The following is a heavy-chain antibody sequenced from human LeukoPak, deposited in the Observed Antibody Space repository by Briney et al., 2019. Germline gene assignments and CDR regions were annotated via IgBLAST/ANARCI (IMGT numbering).Heavy chain of an antibody. CDR1: GFTVGSNY. V-gene: IGHV3-53*01. Sequence: GGSLRLSCAASGFTVGSNYMSWVRQAPGKGLEWVSVIYGGGSTHYTDSVKGRFTISRDNSQNTLYLQMTNLRAEDTAVYYCARDHFDSGTYYHDDWGQGTLVTVSS. J-gene: IGHJ4*02. CDR3: ARDHFDSGTYYHDD. CDR2: IYGGGST. D-gene: IGHD3-10*01.